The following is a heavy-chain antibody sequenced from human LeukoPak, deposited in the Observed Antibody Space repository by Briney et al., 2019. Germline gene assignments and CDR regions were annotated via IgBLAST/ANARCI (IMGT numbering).Heavy chain of an antibody. J-gene: IGHJ2*01. V-gene: IGHV3-20*04. CDR3: ARMAFGMIGYHGSYS. CDR2: INWNGGST. D-gene: IGHD3-10*01. CDR1: GGTFGDYG. Sequence: GGSLTLSCAASGGTFGDYGMNWVRQPPGKGLEWVCGINWNGGSTAYADSVRSRFVISRDNTKNSLFLQMNSLTAEATASYYCARMAFGMIGYHGSYSWGGGTLVSVSS.